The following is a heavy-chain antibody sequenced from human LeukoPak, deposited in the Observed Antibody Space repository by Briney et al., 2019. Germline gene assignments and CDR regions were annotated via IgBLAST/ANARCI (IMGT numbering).Heavy chain of an antibody. CDR2: IHTSGST. CDR1: GGSISSYY. D-gene: IGHD6-25*01. CDR3: TRRTRIAAGVYNIDF. Sequence: SETLSLTCTVSGGSISSYYWSWIRQPAGKGLEWIGRIHTSGSTNYNPSLKSRVTMSVDTSKNQFSLKLSSVTAADTAVYYCTRRTRIAAGVYNIDFWGQGTLVTVSS. V-gene: IGHV4-4*07. J-gene: IGHJ4*02.